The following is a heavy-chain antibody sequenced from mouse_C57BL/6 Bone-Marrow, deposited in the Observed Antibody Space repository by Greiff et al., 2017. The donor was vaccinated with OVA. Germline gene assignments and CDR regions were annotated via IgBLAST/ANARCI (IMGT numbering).Heavy chain of an antibody. D-gene: IGHD1-1*01. J-gene: IGHJ4*01. CDR3: ASPLYYGSSYDYYAMDY. CDR2: IYPRSGNT. CDR1: GYTFTSYG. Sequence: QVQLKQSGAELTRPGASVKLSCKASGYTFTSYGISWVKQRTGQGLEWIGEIYPRSGNTYYNEKFKGKATLTADKSSSTAYMELRSLTSEDSAVYFYASPLYYGSSYDYYAMDYWGQGTSVTVSS. V-gene: IGHV1-81*01.